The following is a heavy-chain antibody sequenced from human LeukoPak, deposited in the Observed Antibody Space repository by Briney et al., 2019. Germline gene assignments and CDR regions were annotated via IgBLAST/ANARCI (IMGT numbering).Heavy chain of an antibody. V-gene: IGHV3-48*01. D-gene: IGHD7-27*01. J-gene: IGHJ4*02. CDR2: ISNSGEII. CDR3: ATKNPGDN. CDR1: GFTFGSYS. Sequence: PGGSLRLSCVGSGFTFGSYSMSWVRQAPGKGLEWVSYISNSGEIIYYADSVRGRFTISRDNAKNSLYLQMNSLRAEDTAVYYCATKNPGDNWGQGTLVTVSS.